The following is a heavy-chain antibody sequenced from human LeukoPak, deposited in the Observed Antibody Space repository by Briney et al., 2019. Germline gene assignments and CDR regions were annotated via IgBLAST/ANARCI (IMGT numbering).Heavy chain of an antibody. CDR2: ISSSSSSYI. CDR3: ARGSRVFAHYDSSGYYSAFDI. V-gene: IGHV3-21*01. J-gene: IGHJ3*02. CDR1: GFTFSSYS. D-gene: IGHD3-22*01. Sequence: PGGSLRLSCAASGFTFSSYSMNWVRQAPGKGLEWVSSISSSSSSYIYYADSVKGRFTISRDNAKNPLYLQMNSLRAEDTAVYYCARGSRVFAHYDSSGYYSAFDIWGQGTMVTVSS.